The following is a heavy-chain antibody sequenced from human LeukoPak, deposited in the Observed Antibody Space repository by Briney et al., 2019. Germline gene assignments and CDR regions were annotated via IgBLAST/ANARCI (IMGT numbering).Heavy chain of an antibody. CDR3: ARTDLGATSSFDY. D-gene: IGHD1-26*01. CDR1: GYTFTGYY. V-gene: IGHV1-2*02. Sequence: ASVKVSCKASGYTFTGYYMHWVRQAPGQGLEWMGWINPNSGGTNYAQKFQGRVTMTRDTSISTAYMELSRPRSDDTAVYYCARTDLGATSSFDYWGQGTLVTVSS. J-gene: IGHJ4*02. CDR2: INPNSGGT.